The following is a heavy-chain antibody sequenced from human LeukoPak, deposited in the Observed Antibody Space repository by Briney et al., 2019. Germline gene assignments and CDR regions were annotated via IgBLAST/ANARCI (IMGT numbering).Heavy chain of an antibody. CDR3: ARRYRGY. Sequence: SETLSLTCAVYGGSFSGYYWSWIRQPPGKGLEWIGEINHSGSTNYNPSHKSRVTISVDTSKNQFSLKLSSVTAADTAVYYCARRYRGYWGQGTLVTVSS. J-gene: IGHJ4*02. D-gene: IGHD2-2*01. V-gene: IGHV4-34*01. CDR2: INHSGST. CDR1: GGSFSGYY.